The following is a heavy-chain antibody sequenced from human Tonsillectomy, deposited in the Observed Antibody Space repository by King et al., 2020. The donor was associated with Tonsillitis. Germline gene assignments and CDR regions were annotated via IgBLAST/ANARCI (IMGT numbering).Heavy chain of an antibody. CDR1: GYTFTDYY. J-gene: IGHJ4*02. D-gene: IGHD6-6*01. CDR3: ARGGPGIAARASGYYCDY. CDR2: INPNSGST. Sequence: VQLVESGAEVKKFGASVKVSCKASGYTFTDYYLHWVRQAPGQGLEWMGWINPNSGSTNSAQRFQGRVTMTRATSISTAYMELSRLTSDDTAVYYCARGGPGIAARASGYYCDYGGQRTLVTVS. V-gene: IGHV1-2*02.